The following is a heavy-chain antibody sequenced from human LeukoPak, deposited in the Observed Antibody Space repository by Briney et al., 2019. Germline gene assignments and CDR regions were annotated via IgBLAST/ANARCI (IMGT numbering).Heavy chain of an antibody. CDR2: INPNSGGT. CDR1: GYTFTGYY. CDR3: ARGSSSWYRTFDY. J-gene: IGHJ4*02. V-gene: IGHV1-2*04. D-gene: IGHD6-13*01. Sequence: ASVKVSCKASGYTFTGYYMHWVRQAPGQGLEWTGWINPNSGGTNYAQKFQGWVTMTRDTSISTAYMELSRLRSDDTAVYYCARGSSSWYRTFDYWGQGTLVTVSS.